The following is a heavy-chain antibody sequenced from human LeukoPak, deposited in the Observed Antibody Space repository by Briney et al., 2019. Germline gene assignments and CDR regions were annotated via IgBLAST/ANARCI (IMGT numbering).Heavy chain of an antibody. Sequence: SVKVSCKASGGTFSSYAISWVRQAPGQGLEWMRGIIPIFGTANYAQKFQGRVTITTDESTSTAYMELSSLRSEDTAVYYCARGPTNYGSGRGYYYYYMDVWGKGTTVTVSS. V-gene: IGHV1-69*05. CDR3: ARGPTNYGSGRGYYYYYMDV. CDR1: GGTFSSYA. CDR2: IIPIFGTA. J-gene: IGHJ6*03. D-gene: IGHD3-10*01.